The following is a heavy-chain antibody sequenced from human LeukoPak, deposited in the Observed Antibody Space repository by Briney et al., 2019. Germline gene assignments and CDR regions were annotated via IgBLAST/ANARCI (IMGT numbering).Heavy chain of an antibody. CDR2: ISSSGSSI. J-gene: IGHJ4*02. CDR3: ASPLTPLDPSDGELYY. Sequence: PGGSLRLSCAASGFTFSDYYMSWIRRAPGKGLEWVSYISSSGSSIYYADSVKGRFTISRDNAKNSLYLQMNSLRAEDTAVYYCASPLTPLDPSDGELYYWGQGTLVTVSS. V-gene: IGHV3-11*01. D-gene: IGHD1-1*01. CDR1: GFTFSDYY.